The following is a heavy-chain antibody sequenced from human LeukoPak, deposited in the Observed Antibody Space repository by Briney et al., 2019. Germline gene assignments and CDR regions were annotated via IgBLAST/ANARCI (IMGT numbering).Heavy chain of an antibody. D-gene: IGHD4-11*01. CDR1: GCTLSSYA. V-gene: IGHV3-23*01. CDR2: MRGSGGST. Sequence: RGSLRLSCAAPGCTLSSYAMSWVRQAQGKGLAWVSGMRGSGGSTFYADSVKGRFTISRENSKNTLYLQMNSLRADDTAVYYCAKGGGHSNYDSWFDPWGQGTLVTVSS. J-gene: IGHJ5*02. CDR3: AKGGGHSNYDSWFDP.